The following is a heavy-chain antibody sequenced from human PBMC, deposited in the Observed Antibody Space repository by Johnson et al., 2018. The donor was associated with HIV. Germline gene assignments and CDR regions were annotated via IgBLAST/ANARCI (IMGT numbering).Heavy chain of an antibody. Sequence: QVHLVESGGGVVQPGRSLRLSCAASGFTFNTYGMHWVRQAPGKGLEWVALIWYDGSEKDYADSVKGRFTISRDNSKNTLYLQMSSLRAEDTAVYYCAKVLTSSTSWMDDAFDICGQGTMVTVSS. CDR2: IWYDGSEK. D-gene: IGHD6-13*01. CDR1: GFTFNTYG. V-gene: IGHV3-33*06. CDR3: AKVLTSSTSWMDDAFDI. J-gene: IGHJ3*02.